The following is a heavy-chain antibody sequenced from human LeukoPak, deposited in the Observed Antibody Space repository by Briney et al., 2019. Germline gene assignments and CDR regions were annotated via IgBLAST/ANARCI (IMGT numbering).Heavy chain of an antibody. D-gene: IGHD3-10*01. CDR2: INPNSGGT. V-gene: IGHV1-2*02. CDR1: GYTFTGYY. CDR3: ARDPLWFGELLNWFDP. J-gene: IGHJ5*02. Sequence: ASVKVSCKASGYTFTGYYMHWVRQAPGQGLEWMGWINPNSGGTNYAQKFQGRATMTRDTSISTAYMELSSLRSEDTAVYYCARDPLWFGELLNWFDPWGQGTLVTVSS.